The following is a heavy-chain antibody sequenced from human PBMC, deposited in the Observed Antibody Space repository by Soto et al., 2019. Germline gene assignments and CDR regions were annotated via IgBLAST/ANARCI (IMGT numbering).Heavy chain of an antibody. Sequence: QVQLVQSGAEVKKPGSSVKVSCKASGGTFSSYVINWVRQAPGEGLEWMGGIIPIFGTTNYAQKFQGRATITGDASTRTAYLDLSGLRSEDTAVYYCARGGVVVDLRVKYDYGLDSWGQGTSVTVSS. D-gene: IGHD2-15*01. CDR3: ARGGVVVDLRVKYDYGLDS. CDR2: IIPIFGTT. CDR1: GGTFSSYV. V-gene: IGHV1-69*12. J-gene: IGHJ6*02.